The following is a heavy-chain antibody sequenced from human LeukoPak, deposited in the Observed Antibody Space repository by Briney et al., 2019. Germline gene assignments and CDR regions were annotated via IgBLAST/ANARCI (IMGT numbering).Heavy chain of an antibody. CDR2: ISGSGGST. J-gene: IGHJ3*02. D-gene: IGHD7-27*01. V-gene: IGHV3-23*01. Sequence: GGSLRLSCAASGFTFSSYAMSWVRQASGKGLEWVSAISGSGGSTYYADSVKGRFTISRDNSKNTLYLQMNSLRAEDTAVYYCAKSPWGLNDAFDIWGQGTMVTVSS. CDR3: AKSPWGLNDAFDI. CDR1: GFTFSSYA.